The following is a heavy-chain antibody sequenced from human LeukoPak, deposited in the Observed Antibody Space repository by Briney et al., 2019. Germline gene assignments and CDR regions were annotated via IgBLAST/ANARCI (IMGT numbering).Heavy chain of an antibody. D-gene: IGHD2-2*01. Sequence: SETLSLTCTVSGGSISSSSYYWGWIRQPPGKGLEWIGSIYYSGSTYYNPSLKSRVTISVDTSKNQFSLKLSSVTAADTAVYYCARAPRGYCSSTSCGALYNWFDPWGQGTLVTVSS. CDR3: ARAPRGYCSSTSCGALYNWFDP. V-gene: IGHV4-39*01. CDR2: IYYSGST. CDR1: GGSISSSSYY. J-gene: IGHJ5*02.